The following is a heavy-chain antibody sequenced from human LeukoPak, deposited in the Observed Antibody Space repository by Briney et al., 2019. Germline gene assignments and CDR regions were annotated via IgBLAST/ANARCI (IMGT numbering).Heavy chain of an antibody. CDR3: ARSLPGITVPLGY. CDR2: MYSSGIT. V-gene: IGHV4-4*07. CDR1: GGSISSYY. D-gene: IGHD6-19*01. Sequence: SETLSLTCTVSGGSISSYYWSWIRQPAGKGLEWIGRMYSSGITNYNPSLKSRVTMSVHTFKNQFSLKLSSVTAADTAVYYCARSLPGITVPLGYWGQGTLVTVSS. J-gene: IGHJ4*02.